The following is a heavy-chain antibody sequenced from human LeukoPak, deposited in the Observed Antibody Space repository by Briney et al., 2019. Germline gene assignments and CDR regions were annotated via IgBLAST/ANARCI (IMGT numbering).Heavy chain of an antibody. D-gene: IGHD6-13*01. J-gene: IGHJ4*02. CDR3: SGHGSNSY. CDR2: IRGGGDT. Sequence: PGGSPGLSCAASGFTFTNNALSWFRQAPGKGLEWVSDIRGGGDTYYAESVKGRFTISRDNSKNTLYLQMNSLRAEDTALYYASGHGSNSYWGQGTLVTVSS. CDR1: GFTFTNNA. V-gene: IGHV3-23*01.